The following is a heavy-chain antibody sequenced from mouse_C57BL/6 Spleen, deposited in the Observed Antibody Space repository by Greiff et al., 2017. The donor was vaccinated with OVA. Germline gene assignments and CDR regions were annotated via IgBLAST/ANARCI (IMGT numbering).Heavy chain of an antibody. CDR2: IDPETGGT. J-gene: IGHJ2*01. CDR3: TTMELGPPFDY. V-gene: IGHV1-15*01. Sequence: QVQLQQSGAELVRPGASVTLSCKASGYTFTDYEMHWVKQTPVHGLEWIGAIDPETGGTAYNQKFKGKAILTADKSSSTAYMELRSLTSEDSAVYYCTTMELGPPFDYWGQGTTLTVSS. D-gene: IGHD4-1*01. CDR1: GYTFTDYE.